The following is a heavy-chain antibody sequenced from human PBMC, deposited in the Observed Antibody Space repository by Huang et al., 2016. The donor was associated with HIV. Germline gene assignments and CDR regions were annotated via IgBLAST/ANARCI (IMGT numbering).Heavy chain of an antibody. D-gene: IGHD5-18*01. CDR2: IGAGGSPR. CDR3: ARVAYSYGMH. Sequence: VESGGGLVQPGGSLRLSCVASGFPFTKYSMNWVRQAPGKGVEWVASIGAGGSPRNYADCGKGRFTIYRDNGKKVTSLEMNSLRAEDTAVYFCARVAYSYGMHLGQGTLVTVSS. V-gene: IGHV3-48*01. J-gene: IGHJ4*02. CDR1: GFPFTKYS.